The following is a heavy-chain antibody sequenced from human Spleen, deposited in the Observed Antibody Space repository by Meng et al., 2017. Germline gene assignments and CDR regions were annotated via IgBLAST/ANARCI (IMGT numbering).Heavy chain of an antibody. J-gene: IGHJ4*02. V-gene: IGHV2-5*02. Sequence: QLTLEESGPTLAGPTQTLTLTCPLSGFSLRTRGVGVGWIRQPPGKALEWLALIYWDDDKRYSPSLKSRLSITKDTSKNQVVLTMTTIDPVDTGTYYCAHRVADGSSWSSGLFDYWGQGTLVTVSS. CDR2: IYWDDDK. CDR1: GFSLRTRGVG. D-gene: IGHD6-6*01. CDR3: AHRVADGSSWSSGLFDY.